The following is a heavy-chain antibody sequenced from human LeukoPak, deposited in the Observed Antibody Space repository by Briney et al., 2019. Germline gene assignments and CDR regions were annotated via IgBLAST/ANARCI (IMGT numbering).Heavy chain of an antibody. CDR3: AELGITMIGGV. D-gene: IGHD3-10*02. J-gene: IGHJ6*04. Sequence: LSLTCAVYGGSFSGYYWSWIRQPPGKGLEWVSYISSSGSTIYYADSVKGRFTISRDNTKNSLYLQMNSLRAEDTAVYYCAELGITMIGGVWGKGTTVTISS. CDR2: ISSSGSTI. V-gene: IGHV3-11*04. CDR1: GGSFSGYY.